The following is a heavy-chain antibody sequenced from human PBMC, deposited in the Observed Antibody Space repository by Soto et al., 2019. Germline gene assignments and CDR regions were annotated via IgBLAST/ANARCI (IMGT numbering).Heavy chain of an antibody. CDR1: GFIFKNDW. J-gene: IGHJ4*02. Sequence: EVQLVESGGGWATPGGSLRLSCAASGFIFKNDWMNWVRQAPGKGLEWVARIKTKIDGGTTDYAAPVQGRFFISRDDSQNTLFLQMNSMQTEDTAMYYCMTHANISGRGHWGQGTLGTVAA. D-gene: IGHD2-15*01. V-gene: IGHV3-15*01. CDR2: IKTKIDGGTT. CDR3: MTHANISGRGH.